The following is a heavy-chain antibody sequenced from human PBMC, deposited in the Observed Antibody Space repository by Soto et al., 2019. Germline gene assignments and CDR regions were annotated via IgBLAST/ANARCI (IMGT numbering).Heavy chain of an antibody. D-gene: IGHD5-18*01. V-gene: IGHV5-51*01. J-gene: IGHJ6*02. CDR1: GYSFTSYW. Sequence: GESLKISCKGSGYSFTSYWIGWVRQMPGKGLEWMGIIYPGDSDTRYSPSFQGQVTISADKSISTAYLQWSSLKASDTAMYYCARHFSVRDTAMVKEGYYCSYGMDVWGQGTTVTV. CDR3: ARHFSVRDTAMVKEGYYCSYGMDV. CDR2: IYPGDSDT.